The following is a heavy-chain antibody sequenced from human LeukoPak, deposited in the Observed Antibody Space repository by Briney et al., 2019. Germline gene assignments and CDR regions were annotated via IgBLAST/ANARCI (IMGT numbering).Heavy chain of an antibody. V-gene: IGHV3-53*01. CDR3: AKKSGDHFHFDF. CDR2: IYGGGNI. Sequence: PGGSLRLSCAASGFTVSSNYMNWVRQAPGKGLEWVSVIYGGGNIYHADSVKGRFTISRDNSKSTLYLQMNSLRAEDTAVYHCAKKSGDHFHFDFWGQGTLVTVSS. J-gene: IGHJ4*02. CDR1: GFTVSSNY. D-gene: IGHD2-21*01.